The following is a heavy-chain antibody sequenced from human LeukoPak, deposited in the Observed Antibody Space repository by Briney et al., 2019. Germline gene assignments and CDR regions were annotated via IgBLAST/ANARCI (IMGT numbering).Heavy chain of an antibody. CDR1: GFTVSNNY. V-gene: IGHV3-53*01. J-gene: IGHJ4*02. D-gene: IGHD1-26*01. Sequence: GGSLRLSCAASGFTVSNNYMSWVRQAPGKGLEWVSAIYSGGNTYYSDSVKGRFTISRDNSKNTLYLQMNSLRAEDTAVYYCARQVGASTTFDSWGRGTLVTVSS. CDR2: IYSGGNT. CDR3: ARQVGASTTFDS.